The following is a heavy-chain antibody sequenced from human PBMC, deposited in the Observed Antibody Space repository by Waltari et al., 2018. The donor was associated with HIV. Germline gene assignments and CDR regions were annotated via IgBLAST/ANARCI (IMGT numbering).Heavy chain of an antibody. D-gene: IGHD3-22*01. J-gene: IGHJ4*02. CDR3: ARGGYYYDISGYYHY. CDR2: IWYDGDNK. V-gene: IGHV3-33*01. CDR1: GFTFSNFH. Sequence: QVQLVESGGGVVQPGRSLRLSCGASGFTFSNFHMHWVRQAPGKGLEWVAVIWYDGDNKYYADSVKGRFTISRDNSKNTLYLQMNSLRVEDTAVYYCARGGYYYDISGYYHYWGQGTLVTVSS.